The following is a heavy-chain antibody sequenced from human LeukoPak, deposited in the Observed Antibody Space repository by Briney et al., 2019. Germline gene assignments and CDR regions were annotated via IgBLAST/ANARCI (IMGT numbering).Heavy chain of an antibody. J-gene: IGHJ3*01. V-gene: IGHV3-30-3*01. D-gene: IGHD2-2*01. CDR2: ISYEGVNK. CDR1: GFPFSNYA. Sequence: GGSLRLSCAASGFPFSNYAMHWVRQAPGKGLEWLAVISYEGVNKYYTDSVKGRFTFSRDNSKNTLYLEMNSLRAEDTAVYYCARDREGYCSSTSCFNSVLDVWGQGTMVTVSS. CDR3: ARDREGYCSSTSCFNSVLDV.